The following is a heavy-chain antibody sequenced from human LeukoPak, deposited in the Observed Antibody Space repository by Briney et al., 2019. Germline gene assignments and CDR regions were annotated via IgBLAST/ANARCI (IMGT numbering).Heavy chain of an antibody. Sequence: TSETLSFTCTVSGGSISSYYWSWIRQPPGKGLEWIGYIYYSGSTNYNPSLKSRVTISVDTSKNQFSLKLSSVTAADTAVYYCARGGVDYGDYDMWGQGTLVTVSS. D-gene: IGHD4-17*01. J-gene: IGHJ4*02. CDR3: ARGGVDYGDYDM. CDR1: GGSISSYY. CDR2: IYYSGST. V-gene: IGHV4-59*01.